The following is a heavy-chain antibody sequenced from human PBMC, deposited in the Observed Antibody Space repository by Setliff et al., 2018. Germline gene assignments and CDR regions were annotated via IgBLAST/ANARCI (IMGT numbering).Heavy chain of an antibody. CDR2: IYPGDSDT. CDR1: GYSFTSYW. Sequence: GESLTISCKGSGYSFTSYWIGWVRQMPGKGLEWMGIIYPGDSDTRYSPSFQGQVTISADKSISTAYLQWSSLKASDTAMYYCARRRYYDSSGYYYFDYWGQGTRVTVSS. D-gene: IGHD3-22*01. J-gene: IGHJ4*02. CDR3: ARRRYYDSSGYYYFDY. V-gene: IGHV5-51*01.